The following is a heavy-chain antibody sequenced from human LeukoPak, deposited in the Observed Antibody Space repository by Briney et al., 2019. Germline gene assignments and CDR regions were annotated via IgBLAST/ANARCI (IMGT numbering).Heavy chain of an antibody. J-gene: IGHJ5*02. CDR2: INPNSGGT. CDR1: GYTFTGYY. D-gene: IGHD3-22*01. CDR3: ARVEYYYDSSGYLRANWFDP. Sequence: GASVKVSCKASGYTFTGYYMHWVRQAPGQGLEWMGWINPNSGGTNYAQKFQGRVTMTRDTSISTAYMELSRLRSDDTAVYYCARVEYYYDSSGYLRANWFDPWGQGTLVTVSS. V-gene: IGHV1-2*02.